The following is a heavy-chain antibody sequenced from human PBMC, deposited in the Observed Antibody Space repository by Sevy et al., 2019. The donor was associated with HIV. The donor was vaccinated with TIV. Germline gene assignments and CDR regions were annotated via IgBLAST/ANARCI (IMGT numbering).Heavy chain of an antibody. J-gene: IGHJ4*02. V-gene: IGHV3-7*01. Sequence: GESLKISCAASGFSFSTYWMHRVRQAPGKGLEWVANIKQDESEKYYVASVKGRFTISRDNAKNSVYLEMNSLRPEDTAIYYCAKGNSGSFDYWGQGTLVTVSS. CDR3: AKGNSGSFDY. D-gene: IGHD3-22*01. CDR1: GFSFSTYW. CDR2: IKQDESEK.